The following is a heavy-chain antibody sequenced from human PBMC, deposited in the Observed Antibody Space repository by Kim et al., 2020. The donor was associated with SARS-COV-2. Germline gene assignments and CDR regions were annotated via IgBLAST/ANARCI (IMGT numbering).Heavy chain of an antibody. CDR1: NYMFSTYG. Sequence: ASVKVSCKASNYMFSTYGFTWVRQAPGQGLEWMGWISADSGNTNYAQNFQARVTMTRDTSTSTAYMEVRSLRSDDTAVYFCTAGAAGGYSYYGMDVWGQG. CDR2: ISADSGNT. CDR3: TAGAAGGYSYYGMDV. V-gene: IGHV1-18*01. D-gene: IGHD6-25*01. J-gene: IGHJ6*02.